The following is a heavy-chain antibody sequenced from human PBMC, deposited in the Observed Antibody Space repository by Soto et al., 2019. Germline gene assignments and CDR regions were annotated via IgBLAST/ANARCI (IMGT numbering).Heavy chain of an antibody. CDR1: GYTFIDYF. V-gene: IGHV1-69-2*01. CDR3: GTVGRLGLRGASTHGMDV. J-gene: IGHJ6*02. D-gene: IGHD3-9*01. CDR2: VYIEDGET. Sequence: EVKLVQSGAEVKKPGATVKISCKVSGYTFIDYFVHWVQQAPGKGLEWMGLVYIEDGETTYAGKFQGRVTITADTSTNTAYMELSSLIAEDTAVYYCGTVGRLGLRGASTHGMDVWGQGTTVTVSS.